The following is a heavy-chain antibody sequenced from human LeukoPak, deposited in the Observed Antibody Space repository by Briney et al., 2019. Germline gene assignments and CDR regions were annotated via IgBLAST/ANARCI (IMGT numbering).Heavy chain of an antibody. CDR1: GFTFSSYS. J-gene: IGHJ4*02. CDR2: ISSSSSYI. D-gene: IGHD4-17*01. V-gene: IGHV3-21*01. CDR3: AREQNDYGDYDDY. Sequence: GGSLRLSCAASGFTFSSYSMNWVRQAPGKGLEWVSSISSSSSYIYYADSVKRRFTISRDNAKNSLYLQMNSLRAEDTAVYYCAREQNDYGDYDDYWGQGTLVTVSS.